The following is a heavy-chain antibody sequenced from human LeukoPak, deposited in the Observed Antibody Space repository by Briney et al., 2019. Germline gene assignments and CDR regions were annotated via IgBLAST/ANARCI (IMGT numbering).Heavy chain of an antibody. CDR2: INPSGGST. CDR3: ARAYTGSESDRHWPLDY. D-gene: IGHD3-10*01. Sequence: ASVKVSCKASGYTFTSYYMHWVRQAPGQGLEWMGIINPSGGSTSYAQKFQGRVTMTRDTSTSTVYMELSSLRSEDTAVYYCARAYTGSESDRHWPLDYWGQGTLVTVSS. J-gene: IGHJ4*02. V-gene: IGHV1-46*01. CDR1: GYTFTSYY.